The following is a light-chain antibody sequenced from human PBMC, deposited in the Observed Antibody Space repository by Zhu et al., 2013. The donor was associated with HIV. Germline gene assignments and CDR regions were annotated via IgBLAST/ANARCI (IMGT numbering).Light chain of an antibody. CDR2: EVS. CDR3: QSYDRSLSGGV. Sequence: QSALTQPASVSGPPGQSVTISCTGTGSDVGSYNRVSWYQQSPGKAPKLMIFEVSKRPSGVSERFSGSKSGTSASLAITGLQAEDEADYFCQSYDRSLSGGVFGGGTKLTVL. J-gene: IGLJ3*02. CDR1: GSDVGSYNR. V-gene: IGLV2-18*02.